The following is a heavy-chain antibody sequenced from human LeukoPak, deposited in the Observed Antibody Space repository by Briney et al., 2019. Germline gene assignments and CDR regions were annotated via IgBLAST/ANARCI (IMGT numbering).Heavy chain of an antibody. Sequence: PSETLSLTCTVSGGPISSYYWSWIRQPPGKGLEWIGYIYYSGSTNYNPSLKSRVTISVDTSKNQFSLKLSSVTAADTAVYYCARDLGNYYYYYMDVWGKGTTVTVSS. V-gene: IGHV4-59*01. J-gene: IGHJ6*03. CDR3: ARDLGNYYYYYMDV. CDR2: IYYSGST. D-gene: IGHD7-27*01. CDR1: GGPISSYY.